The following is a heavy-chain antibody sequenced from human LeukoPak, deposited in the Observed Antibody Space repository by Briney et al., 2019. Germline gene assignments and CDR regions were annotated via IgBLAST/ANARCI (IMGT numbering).Heavy chain of an antibody. V-gene: IGHV3-23*01. CDR1: GFTFSSYA. J-gene: IGHJ5*02. CDR2: ISGSGGST. Sequence: GGSLRLSCAASGFTFSSYAMSWVRQAPGKGLEWVSAISGSGGSTYYADSVKGRFTISRDNSKNTLYLQMNSLRAEDTAVYYCARDPVGAAAGIIGFDPWGQGTLVTVSS. CDR3: ARDPVGAAAGIIGFDP. D-gene: IGHD6-13*01.